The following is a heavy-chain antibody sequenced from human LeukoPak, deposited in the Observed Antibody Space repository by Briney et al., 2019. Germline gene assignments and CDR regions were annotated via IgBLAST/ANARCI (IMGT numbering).Heavy chain of an antibody. Sequence: GGSLRLSCVASEFTFSSYNMNWVRQAPGKGLEWVSCISGSGKYIYYADSVKGRFTISRDNAKNSLYLQMNSLRAEDTAVYYCAREPFWSGYYSNLHFDYWGQGTLVTVSS. J-gene: IGHJ4*02. V-gene: IGHV3-21*01. D-gene: IGHD3-3*01. CDR2: ISGSGKYI. CDR3: AREPFWSGYYSNLHFDY. CDR1: EFTFSSYN.